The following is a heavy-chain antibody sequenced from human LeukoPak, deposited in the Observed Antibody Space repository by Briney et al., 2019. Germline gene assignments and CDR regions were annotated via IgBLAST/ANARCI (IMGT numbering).Heavy chain of an antibody. CDR3: ARSPDHSWFDP. CDR2: IIPIFGTA. D-gene: IGHD1-14*01. V-gene: IGHV1-69*13. CDR1: GYTLIELS. J-gene: IGHJ5*02. Sequence: ASVKVSCKVSGYTLIELSMHWVRQAPGQGLEWMGGIIPIFGTANYAQKFQGRVTNTADESTSTAYMELSSLRSEDTAVYYCARSPDHSWFDPWGQGTLVTVSS.